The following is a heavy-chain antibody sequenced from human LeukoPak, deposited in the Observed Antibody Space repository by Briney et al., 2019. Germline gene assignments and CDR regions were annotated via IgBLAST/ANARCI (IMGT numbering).Heavy chain of an antibody. D-gene: IGHD5-18*01. CDR3: ARVRYSYDAFDI. Sequence: SQTLSLTCTVSGGSISSGSYYWSWIRQPAGKGLEWIGRIYTSGSTNCNPSLESRVTISVDTSKNQFSLKLSSVTAADTAVYYCARVRYSYDAFDIWGQGTMVTVSS. V-gene: IGHV4-61*02. J-gene: IGHJ3*02. CDR1: GGSISSGSYY. CDR2: IYTSGST.